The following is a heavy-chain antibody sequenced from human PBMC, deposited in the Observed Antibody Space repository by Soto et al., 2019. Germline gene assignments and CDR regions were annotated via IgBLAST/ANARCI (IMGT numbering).Heavy chain of an antibody. CDR1: GFTFSSYS. J-gene: IGHJ6*02. V-gene: IGHV3-48*01. CDR2: ISRSGAAI. CDR3: ARAPEPAWFGELESDGKDV. Sequence: GGSLRLSCAASGFTFSSYSMNWVRQAPGKGLEWVSYISRSGAAIHYADSVKGRFTISRDDAKNSLYLQMNSLRAEDTAVYYCARAPEPAWFGELESDGKDVWGQGNTVTVSS. D-gene: IGHD3-10*01.